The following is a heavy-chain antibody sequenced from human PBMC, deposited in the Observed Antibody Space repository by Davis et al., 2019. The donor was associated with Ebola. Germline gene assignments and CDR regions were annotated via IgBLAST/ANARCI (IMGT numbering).Heavy chain of an antibody. Sequence: GESLKISCAVSGFTFSNYGMSWVRQAPGKGLEWVSTISASGGTTYYGDSVKGRFTISRDNSKNTLSLQMSSLRADDTAIYYCATLSPCNWNYGWIDYWGQGILVTVSS. V-gene: IGHV3-23*01. D-gene: IGHD1-7*01. CDR1: GFTFSNYG. CDR2: ISASGGTT. J-gene: IGHJ4*01. CDR3: ATLSPCNWNYGWIDY.